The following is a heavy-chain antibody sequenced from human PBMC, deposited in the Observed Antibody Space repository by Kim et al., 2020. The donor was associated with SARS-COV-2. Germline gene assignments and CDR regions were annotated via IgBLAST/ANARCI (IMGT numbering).Heavy chain of an antibody. CDR2: IYYSGST. CDR3: ARVVTMVQGVIIAPYYYYYMDV. J-gene: IGHJ6*03. D-gene: IGHD3-10*01. Sequence: SETLSLTCTVSGGSISSYYWSWIRQPPGKGLEWIGYIYYSGSTNYNPSLKSRVTISVDTSKNQFSLKLSSVTAADTAVYYCARVVTMVQGVIIAPYYYYYMDVWGKWTTVTVSS. V-gene: IGHV4-59*01. CDR1: GGSISSYY.